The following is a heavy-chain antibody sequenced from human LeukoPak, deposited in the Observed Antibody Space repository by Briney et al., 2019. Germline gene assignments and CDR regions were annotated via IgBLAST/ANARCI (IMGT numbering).Heavy chain of an antibody. CDR2: MNPNSGNT. J-gene: IGHJ4*02. Sequence: ASVNVSRKASGYTFTSSDINWVRQATGQGLEWMGWMNPNSGNTGYAQKFQGRVTMTRNTSISTAYMELSSLRSEDTAVYYCARTQGLSGITMVRGVIVPFDYWGQGTLVTVSS. CDR1: GYTFTSSD. CDR3: ARTQGLSGITMVRGVIVPFDY. D-gene: IGHD3-10*01. V-gene: IGHV1-8*01.